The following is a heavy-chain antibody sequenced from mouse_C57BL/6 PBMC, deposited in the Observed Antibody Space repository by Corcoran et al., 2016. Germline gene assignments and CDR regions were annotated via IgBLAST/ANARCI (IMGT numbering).Heavy chain of an antibody. CDR2: IYPGSGNT. CDR3: ARVGRDYAMDY. V-gene: IGHV1-76*01. CDR1: GYTFTDYY. Sequence: QVQLKQSGAELVRPGASVKLSCKASGYTFTDYYINWVKQRPGQGLEWIARIYPGSGNTYYNEKFKGKATLTAEKSSSTAYMQLSSLTSEDSAVYFCARVGRDYAMDYWGQGTSVTVSS. D-gene: IGHD4-1*01. J-gene: IGHJ4*01.